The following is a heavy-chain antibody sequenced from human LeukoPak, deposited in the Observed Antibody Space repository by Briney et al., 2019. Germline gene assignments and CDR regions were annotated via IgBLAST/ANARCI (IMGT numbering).Heavy chain of an antibody. V-gene: IGHV4-34*01. D-gene: IGHD6-6*01. J-gene: IGHJ5*02. CDR1: GGSFSGYF. CDR2: INRSGST. CDR3: AVSAAALFDP. Sequence: SETLSLTCAIYGGSFSGYFWSWFRQPPGKGLEWIGEINRSGSTNYNSSLSLKSRVSISVDTSKNQFSLKLSSVTAADTAVYYCAVSAAALFDPWGQGTLVTVSS.